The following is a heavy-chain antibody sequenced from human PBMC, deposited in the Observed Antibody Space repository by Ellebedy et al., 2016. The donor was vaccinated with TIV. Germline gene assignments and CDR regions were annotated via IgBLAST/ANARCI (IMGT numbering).Heavy chain of an antibody. J-gene: IGHJ4*02. D-gene: IGHD1-1*01. CDR2: IKQDGSEK. CDR3: AGRAYNWNDGSLFDY. V-gene: IGHV3-7*03. Sequence: GESLKISCAASGFTFSSYWMSWVRQAPGKGLEWVANIKQDGSEKYYVDSVKGRFTISRDNSKNTQYLQMNSLRAEDTAVYYCAGRAYNWNDGSLFDYWGQGTLVTVSS. CDR1: GFTFSSYW.